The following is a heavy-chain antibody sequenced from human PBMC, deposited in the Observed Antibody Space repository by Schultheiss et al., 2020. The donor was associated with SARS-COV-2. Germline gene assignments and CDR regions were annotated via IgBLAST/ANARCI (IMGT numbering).Heavy chain of an antibody. J-gene: IGHJ4*02. V-gene: IGHV3-48*01. CDR1: GFTFSSYS. D-gene: IGHD1-26*01. CDR2: ISSSGSTI. Sequence: GESLKISCAASGFTFSSYSMNWVRQAPGKGLEWVSYISSSGSTIYYADSVKGRFTISRDSSKNSLYLQMNSLRAEDTAVYYCAAYSGSHYWGQGTLVTVSS. CDR3: AAYSGSHY.